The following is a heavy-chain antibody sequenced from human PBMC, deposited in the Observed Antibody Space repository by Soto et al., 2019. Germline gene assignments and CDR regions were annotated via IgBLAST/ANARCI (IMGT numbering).Heavy chain of an antibody. J-gene: IGHJ3*02. CDR3: ARGGERLRFLPVDI. CDR2: IIPIFGTA. V-gene: IGHV1-69*12. D-gene: IGHD3-3*01. CDR1: GGTFSSYA. Sequence: QVQLVQSGAEVKKPGSSVKVSCKASGGTFSSYAISWVRQAPGQGLEWMGGIIPIFGTANYAQKFQGRVTXXAXEXXSTAYMELSSLRSEDTAVDYCARGGERLRFLPVDIWGQGTMVTVSS.